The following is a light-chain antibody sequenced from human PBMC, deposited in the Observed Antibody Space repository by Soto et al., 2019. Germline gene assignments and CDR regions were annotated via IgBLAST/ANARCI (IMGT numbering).Light chain of an antibody. CDR3: HQYNKWPRT. CDR2: DAS. Sequence: EIVMTQSPATLSVSPGEGATLSCRPSQSVDKDLAWYRQKPGQAPSLLVYDASTRATGVPARFSGSGSGIEFTLTITSLQSEDFAVYFCHQYNKWPRTFGRGTKVEI. V-gene: IGKV3-15*01. CDR1: QSVDKD. J-gene: IGKJ1*01.